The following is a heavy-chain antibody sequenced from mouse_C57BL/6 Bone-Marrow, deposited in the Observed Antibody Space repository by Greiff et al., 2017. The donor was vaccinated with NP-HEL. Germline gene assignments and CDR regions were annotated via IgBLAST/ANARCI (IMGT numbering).Heavy chain of an antibody. CDR1: GYTFTDHT. Sequence: VQLQQSDAELVKPGASVKISCKVSGYTFTDHTIHWMKQRPEQGLEWIGYIYPRDGSTKYNEKFKGTATLTAEKSSSTADMQLNSLTSEDSAVYFCARMIIYDGYFYFDYWGQGTTLTVSS. J-gene: IGHJ2*01. CDR2: IYPRDGST. D-gene: IGHD2-3*01. V-gene: IGHV1-78*01. CDR3: ARMIIYDGYFYFDY.